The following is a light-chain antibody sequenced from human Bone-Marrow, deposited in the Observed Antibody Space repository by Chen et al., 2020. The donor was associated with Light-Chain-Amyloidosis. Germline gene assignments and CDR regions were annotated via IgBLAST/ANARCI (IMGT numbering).Light chain of an antibody. Sequence: QYVLTQPPSVSAAPGQKVTISCSGNSSNIGNSYVSWYQQLPGTAPKLLIYDTSNRPSGTPDRFSGSKSGTSATLGITGLQTGDEADYYCESRDSSLHWVFGGGTKLTVL. CDR1: SSNIGNSY. V-gene: IGLV1-51*01. CDR3: ESRDSSLHWV. J-gene: IGLJ3*02. CDR2: DTS.